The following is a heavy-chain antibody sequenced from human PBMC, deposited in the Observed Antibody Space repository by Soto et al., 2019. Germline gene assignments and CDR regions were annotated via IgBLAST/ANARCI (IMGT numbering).Heavy chain of an antibody. D-gene: IGHD6-13*01. CDR2: IYWDDDK. V-gene: IGHV2-5*02. CDR1: GFSLSTSGVG. J-gene: IGHJ5*02. CDR3: AHSWSSKQQLVRWFDP. Sequence: QITLKESGPTLVKPTQTLTLTCTFSGFSLSTSGVGVGWIRQPPGKALEWLALIYWDDDKRYSPSLKSRLTITKDTSKNQVVLTMTNMDPVDTATYDCAHSWSSKQQLVRWFDPWGQGTLVTVSS.